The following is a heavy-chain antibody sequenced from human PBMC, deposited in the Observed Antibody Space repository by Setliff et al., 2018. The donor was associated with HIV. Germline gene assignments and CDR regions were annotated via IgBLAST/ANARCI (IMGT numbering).Heavy chain of an antibody. J-gene: IGHJ4*02. CDR1: GYTFTNYY. CDR2: INPNSGGT. D-gene: IGHD4-17*01. CDR3: ARRVPPIPSGDLDY. V-gene: IGHV1-2*02. Sequence: GASVKVSCKASGYTFTNYYMHWVRQAPGQGLEWMGWINPNSGGTNYAQKFQGRATMTRATSISTAYMELSRLRSDDTAVYYCARRVPPIPSGDLDYWGQGTLVTVSS.